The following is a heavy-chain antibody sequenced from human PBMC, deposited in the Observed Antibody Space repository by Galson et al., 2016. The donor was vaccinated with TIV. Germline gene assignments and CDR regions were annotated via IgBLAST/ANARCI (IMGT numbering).Heavy chain of an antibody. J-gene: IGHJ4*02. Sequence: SLRLSCAASGFTFRSHAMHWVRQAPGKGLEWVADISYDGINKYYADSVKGRFTVSRDNSKSTLYLQLNSLRTEDTAAYYCARETGCGGDCYYFDYWGQGTQVTVSS. CDR3: ARETGCGGDCYYFDY. D-gene: IGHD2-21*02. CDR1: GFTFRSHA. V-gene: IGHV3-30*01. CDR2: ISYDGINK.